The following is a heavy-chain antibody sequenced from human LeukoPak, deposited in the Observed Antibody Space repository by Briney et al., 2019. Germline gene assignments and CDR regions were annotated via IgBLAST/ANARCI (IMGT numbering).Heavy chain of an antibody. CDR2: IKEDGTDQ. J-gene: IGHJ4*02. CDR3: ARSKDRSWTFDC. D-gene: IGHD3/OR15-3a*01. CDR1: GFSFSHYG. V-gene: IGHV3-7*01. Sequence: GGSLRLSCAASGFSFSHYGMAWVRQAPGKGLEWVANIKEDGTDQHYVDSVRGRFTVSRDNAANSMYLQMSSLRADDTAVYFCARSKDRSWTFDCWGQGTLVAVSS.